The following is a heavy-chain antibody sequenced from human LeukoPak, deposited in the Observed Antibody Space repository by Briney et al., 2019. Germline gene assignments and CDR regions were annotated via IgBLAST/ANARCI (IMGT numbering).Heavy chain of an antibody. CDR2: IKQDGSQK. V-gene: IGHV3-7*01. J-gene: IGHJ4*02. CDR3: TTTSVDF. Sequence: GGSLRLSCAASGFTFTKYAMSWVRQAPEKGLEWVANIKQDGSQKYYVDSVKGRFTISRDNAKNSLYLQMNSLRAEDTALYYCTTTSVDFWGQGTLVTVSS. D-gene: IGHD4-11*01. CDR1: GFTFTKYA.